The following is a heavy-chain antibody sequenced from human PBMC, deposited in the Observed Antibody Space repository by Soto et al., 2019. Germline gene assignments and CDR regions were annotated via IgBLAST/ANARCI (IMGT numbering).Heavy chain of an antibody. CDR3: ARDPSTGKADY. CDR1: GFTFGHYA. D-gene: IGHD3-9*01. J-gene: IGHJ4*01. Sequence: PVGALSLSCAAPGFTFGHYAMNWVRQAPGKGLEWISTITYDGDFTHYEDSVKGRFTVSRDNSKNILYLEMNNLRVDDTALYYCARDPSTGKADYWGRGTLVTVSS. CDR2: ITYDGDFT. V-gene: IGHV3-23*01.